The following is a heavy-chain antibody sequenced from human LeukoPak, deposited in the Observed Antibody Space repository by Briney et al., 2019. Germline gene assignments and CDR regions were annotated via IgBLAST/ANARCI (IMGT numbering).Heavy chain of an antibody. CDR2: MSSSDDGR. CDR1: GFSFSSYA. D-gene: IGHD1-26*01. Sequence: HTGGSLRLSCATSGFSFSSYAMSWVRQAPGKGLEWVSAMSSSDDGRYYAASVRGRFTISRDTSRSTLYLQMNSLRAEDTAVYYCATYSSGSYSNFDYWGQGTLVTVSS. J-gene: IGHJ4*02. CDR3: ATYSSGSYSNFDY. V-gene: IGHV3-23*01.